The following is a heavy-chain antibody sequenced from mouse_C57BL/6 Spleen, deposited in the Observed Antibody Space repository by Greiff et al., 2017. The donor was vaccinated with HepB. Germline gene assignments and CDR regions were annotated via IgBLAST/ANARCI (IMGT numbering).Heavy chain of an antibody. V-gene: IGHV5-9-1*02. CDR1: GFTFSSYA. CDR3: TREYDYDDWYFDV. CDR2: ISSGGDYI. Sequence: EVHLVESGEGLVKPGGSLKLSCAASGFTFSSYAMSWVRQTPEKRLEWVAYISSGGDYIYYADTVKGRFTISRDNARNTLYLQMSSLKSEDTAMYYCTREYDYDDWYFDVWGTGTTVTVSS. D-gene: IGHD2-4*01. J-gene: IGHJ1*03.